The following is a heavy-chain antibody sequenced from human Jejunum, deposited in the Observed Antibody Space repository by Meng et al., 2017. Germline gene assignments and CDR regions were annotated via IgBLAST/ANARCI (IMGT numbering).Heavy chain of an antibody. CDR3: ARGPWDSSGWPEYFQH. Sequence: QPPGSGPGLVKPSETLSLTCSVSGASISSSSWYWGWIRQPPGKGLEWIGSIYYSENTYYHPSLKSRVTISVDTSKNQFSLKLSSVTAADTAVYYCARGPWDSSGWPEYFQHWGQGTLVTVSS. V-gene: IGHV4-39*07. CDR2: IYYSENT. J-gene: IGHJ1*01. D-gene: IGHD6-19*01. CDR1: GASISSSSWY.